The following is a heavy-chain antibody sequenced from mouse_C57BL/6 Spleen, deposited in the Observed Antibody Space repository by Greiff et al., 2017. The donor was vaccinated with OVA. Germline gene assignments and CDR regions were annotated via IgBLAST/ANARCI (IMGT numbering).Heavy chain of an antibody. CDR3: ALELVSFAY. V-gene: IGHV1-74*01. J-gene: IGHJ3*01. D-gene: IGHD4-1*01. CDR1: GYTFTSYW. Sequence: QVQLQQPGAELVRPGSSVKLSCKASGYTFTSYWMHWVKQRPGQGLEWIGRIHPSDSDTNYNQKFKGKATLTVDKSSSTAYMQLSSLTSEDSAVYYCALELVSFAYWGQGTLVTVSA. CDR2: IHPSDSDT.